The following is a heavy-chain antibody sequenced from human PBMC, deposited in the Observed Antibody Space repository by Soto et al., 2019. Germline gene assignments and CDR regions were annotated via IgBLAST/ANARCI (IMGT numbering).Heavy chain of an antibody. D-gene: IGHD2-21*01. CDR1: GGSISSGGYY. CDR2: IYYSGST. V-gene: IGHV4-31*03. CDR3: ARALVGGLLLEYYFDY. J-gene: IGHJ4*02. Sequence: SETLSLTCTVSGGSISSGGYYWSWIRQHPGKGLEWIGYIYYSGSTYYNPSLKSRVTISVDTSKNQFSLKLSSVTAADTAVYYCARALVGGLLLEYYFDYWGQGTLVTVSS.